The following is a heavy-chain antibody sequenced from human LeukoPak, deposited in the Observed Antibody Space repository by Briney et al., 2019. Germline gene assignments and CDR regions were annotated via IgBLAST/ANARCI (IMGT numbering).Heavy chain of an antibody. CDR2: ISYDGSNK. Sequence: GGSLRLSCAASGFTFSSYGMHWVRQAPGKGLEWVAVISYDGSNKYYADSVKGRFTISRDNSKNTLYLQMNSLRAEDTAVYYCAKDRYSGSYYFDYWGQGTLVTVSS. CDR1: GFTFSSYG. V-gene: IGHV3-30*18. CDR3: AKDRYSGSYYFDY. D-gene: IGHD1-26*01. J-gene: IGHJ4*02.